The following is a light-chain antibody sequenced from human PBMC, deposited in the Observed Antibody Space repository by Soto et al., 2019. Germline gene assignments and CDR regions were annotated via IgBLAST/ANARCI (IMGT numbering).Light chain of an antibody. J-gene: IGKJ1*01. CDR1: QGISNS. Sequence: AIQLTQSPSSLSASVGDRVTITCRASQGISNSLAWYQQKPGKAPKLLMYLASTLQSGVPPRFSGTGSGTNFTLTISSLQPEDFATYYCQQSYSTAWTFGQGTKVEIK. CDR2: LAS. V-gene: IGKV1-13*02. CDR3: QQSYSTAWT.